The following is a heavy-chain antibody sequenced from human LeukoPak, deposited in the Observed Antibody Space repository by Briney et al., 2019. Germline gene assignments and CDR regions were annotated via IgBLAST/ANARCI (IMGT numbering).Heavy chain of an antibody. Sequence: GGFLRLSCAASGFTFTNYWMHWVRQGPGTGLVWVSRISAEGSSIAFADSVKGRFTISRDNAKNTVYLQMNTLRVEDTAVYYCARAGGTTFFGMDVWGQGTTVTVSS. V-gene: IGHV3-74*03. D-gene: IGHD2/OR15-2a*01. CDR1: GFTFTNYW. J-gene: IGHJ6*02. CDR2: ISAEGSSI. CDR3: ARAGGTTFFGMDV.